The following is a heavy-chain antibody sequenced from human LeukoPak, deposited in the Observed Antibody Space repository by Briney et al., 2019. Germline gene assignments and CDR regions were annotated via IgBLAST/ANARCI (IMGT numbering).Heavy chain of an antibody. D-gene: IGHD2-2*02. V-gene: IGHV1-2*02. CDR2: INPNSGGT. J-gene: IGHJ6*02. Sequence: GASVKVSCKASGYTFTGYYMHWVRQAPGQGLEWMGWINPNSGGTNYAQKFQGRVTMTRDTSISTAYMELSRLRSDDTAVYYCARSRLGYCSSTSCYTGYGMDVWGQGTTVTVSS. CDR3: ARSRLGYCSSTSCYTGYGMDV. CDR1: GYTFTGYY.